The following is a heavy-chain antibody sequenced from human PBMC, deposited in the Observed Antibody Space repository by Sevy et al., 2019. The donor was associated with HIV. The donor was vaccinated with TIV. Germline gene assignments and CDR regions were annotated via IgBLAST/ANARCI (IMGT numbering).Heavy chain of an antibody. CDR2: ISWNSGSI. CDR3: AKDYSSSGDYYMDV. J-gene: IGHJ6*03. Sequence: GGSLRLSCAASGFTFDDYAMHWVRQAPGKGLEWVSGISWNSGSIGYADSVKGRFTISRDNAKNSLYLQMNSLRAEDTALYYCAKDYSSSGDYYMDVWGKGTTVTVSS. CDR1: GFTFDDYA. D-gene: IGHD6-13*01. V-gene: IGHV3-9*01.